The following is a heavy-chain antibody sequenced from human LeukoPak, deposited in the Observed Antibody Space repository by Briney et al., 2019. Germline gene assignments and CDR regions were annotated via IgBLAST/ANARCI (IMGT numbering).Heavy chain of an antibody. CDR3: ARDSGWYTWFDP. CDR2: IWYDGSNK. CDR1: GFTFSSYG. J-gene: IGHJ5*02. V-gene: IGHV3-33*01. Sequence: GGSLRLSCAASGFTFSSYGMHWVRQAPGKGLEWVAVIWYDGSNKYYADSVKGRFTISRDNSKNTLYLQMNSLRAEDTAVYYCARDSGWYTWFDPWGQGTLVTVSS. D-gene: IGHD6-19*01.